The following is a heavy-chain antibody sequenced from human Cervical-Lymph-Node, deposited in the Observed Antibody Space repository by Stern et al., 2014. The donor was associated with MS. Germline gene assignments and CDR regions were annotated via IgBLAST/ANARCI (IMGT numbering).Heavy chain of an antibody. J-gene: IGHJ6*02. CDR3: ARGGYSSSWTYYYYSYGMTS. Sequence: QGQLVQSGAGGKKPGASVKASCKASGYTFTSYDINWVRQGTGQGLGWMELMNPKSGNTGYAQKFQGRVPMTRNTSISTAYMELSSLRSEDTAVYYCARGGYSSSWTYYYYSYGMTSGAKGPRSPSP. CDR1: GYTFTSYD. CDR2: MNPKSGNT. D-gene: IGHD6-13*01. V-gene: IGHV1-8*01.